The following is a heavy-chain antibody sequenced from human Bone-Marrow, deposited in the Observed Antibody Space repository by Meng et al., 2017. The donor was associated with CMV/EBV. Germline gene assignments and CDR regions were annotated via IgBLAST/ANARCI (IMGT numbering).Heavy chain of an antibody. J-gene: IGHJ4*02. Sequence: GESLKISCAASGFTFSSYSMNWVRQAPGKGLEWVSYISSSGNTIYYADSVKGRFTISRDNAKNSLYLQMNSLRAEDTAVYYCARETSGWPHIDYWGQGTLVTVSS. V-gene: IGHV3-48*04. CDR3: ARETSGWPHIDY. D-gene: IGHD6-19*01. CDR2: ISSSGNTI. CDR1: GFTFSSYS.